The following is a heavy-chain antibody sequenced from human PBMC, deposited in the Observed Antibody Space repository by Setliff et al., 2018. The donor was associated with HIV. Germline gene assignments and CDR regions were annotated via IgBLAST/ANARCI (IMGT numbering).Heavy chain of an antibody. V-gene: IGHV4-61*02. Sequence: SETLSLTCTVSGGSISSSSYYWTWIRHPAGKGLEWLGRIYTTGSTNSNPSLKSRFTISVDTSKNQFSLKLGSVTAAHSGGYYCARQDPYDDSGYYVGFYGRDVWGQGTTVTVSS. CDR1: GGSISSSSYY. D-gene: IGHD3-22*01. J-gene: IGHJ6*02. CDR3: ARQDPYDDSGYYVGFYGRDV. CDR2: IYTTGST.